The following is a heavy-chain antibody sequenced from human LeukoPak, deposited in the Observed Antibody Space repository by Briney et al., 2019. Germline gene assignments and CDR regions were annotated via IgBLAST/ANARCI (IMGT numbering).Heavy chain of an antibody. Sequence: GGSLRLSCTASGFTFGDYAMSWVRQAPGKGLEWVGFIRSKAYGGTTEYAASVKGRFTISRDDSKSIAYLQMNSLKTEDTAVYYCTRAVTMVRGVIINPSYFDYWGQGTLVTVSA. J-gene: IGHJ4*02. V-gene: IGHV3-49*04. CDR2: IRSKAYGGTT. D-gene: IGHD3-10*01. CDR3: TRAVTMVRGVIINPSYFDY. CDR1: GFTFGDYA.